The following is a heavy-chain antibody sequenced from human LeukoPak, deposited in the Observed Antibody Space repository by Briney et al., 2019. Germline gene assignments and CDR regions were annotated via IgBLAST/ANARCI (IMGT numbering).Heavy chain of an antibody. CDR3: AREEVRRAVAGYFDN. CDR1: GYTFTSYG. D-gene: IGHD6-19*01. J-gene: IGHJ4*02. V-gene: IGHV1-18*01. Sequence: ASVKVSCKASGYTFTSYGISWVRQAPGQGLEWMGWISGYNGNTNYAQKLQGRVTMTTDTSTSTVYMELRSLGSDDTAVYYCAREEVRRAVAGYFDNWGRGTLVTVSS. CDR2: ISGYNGNT.